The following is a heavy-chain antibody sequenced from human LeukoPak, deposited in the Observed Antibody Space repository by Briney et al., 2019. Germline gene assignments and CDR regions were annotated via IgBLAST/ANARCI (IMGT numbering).Heavy chain of an antibody. CDR3: AREWDMSIAARAYFDY. V-gene: IGHV3-7*01. CDR1: GFTFSSHS. D-gene: IGHD6-6*01. CDR2: IKQDGSEK. J-gene: IGHJ4*02. Sequence: GGSLRLSCAASGFTFSSHSMNWVRQAPGKGLEWVANIKQDGSEKYYVDSVKGRFTISRDNAKNSLYLQMNSLRAEDTAVYYCAREWDMSIAARAYFDYWGQGTLVTVSS.